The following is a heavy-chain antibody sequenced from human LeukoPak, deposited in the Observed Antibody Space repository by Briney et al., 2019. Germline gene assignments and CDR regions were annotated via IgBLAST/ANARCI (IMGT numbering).Heavy chain of an antibody. J-gene: IGHJ4*02. CDR3: ARSDYGGNSLN. V-gene: IGHV4-39*01. CDR1: GGSISSSSYY. D-gene: IGHD4-23*01. CDR2: FSYSGST. Sequence: PSETLSLTCTVSGGSISSSSYYWGWIRQPPGKGLEWIGSFSYSGSTYYNPPLKSRVTMSVDTSKNQFTLKLSSVTAADTAVYYCARSDYGGNSLNWGQGTLVTVSS.